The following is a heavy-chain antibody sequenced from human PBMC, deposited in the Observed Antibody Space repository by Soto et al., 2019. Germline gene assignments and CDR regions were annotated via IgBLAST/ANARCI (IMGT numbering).Heavy chain of an antibody. Sequence: QMQLVQSGPEVKKPGTSVKVSCKASGFTFTSSAVQWVRQARGQRLEWIGWIVVGSGNTNYAQKFQERVTITRDMSTSTAYLELSSLRSEDTAVYYCAADVLEWLSRFSFVGVGDGMDVWGQGTTVTVSS. D-gene: IGHD3-3*01. CDR3: AADVLEWLSRFSFVGVGDGMDV. CDR1: GFTFTSSA. CDR2: IVVGSGNT. V-gene: IGHV1-58*01. J-gene: IGHJ6*02.